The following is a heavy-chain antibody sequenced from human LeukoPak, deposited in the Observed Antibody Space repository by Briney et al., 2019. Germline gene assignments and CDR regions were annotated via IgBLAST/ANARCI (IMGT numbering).Heavy chain of an antibody. D-gene: IGHD5-12*01. J-gene: IGHJ4*02. CDR3: TTASLVATIDTFDY. Sequence: PGGSLRPSCAASGFTFSNAWMSWVRQAPGKGLEWVGRIKSKTDGGTTDYAAPVKGRFTISRDDSKNTLYLQMNSLKTEDTAVYYCTTASLVATIDTFDYWGQGTLVTVSS. CDR1: GFTFSNAW. V-gene: IGHV3-15*01. CDR2: IKSKTDGGTT.